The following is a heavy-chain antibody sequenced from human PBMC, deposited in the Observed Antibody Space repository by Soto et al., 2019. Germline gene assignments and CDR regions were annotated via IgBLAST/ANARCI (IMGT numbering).Heavy chain of an antibody. CDR2: ISYSGNT. V-gene: IGHV4-59*01. Sequence: SGTLSLTCTASGGSICNFYWSWIRQTPGKGLEWIGYISYSGNTNYNPSRKSRVSISVNTSKHQLSLNLTSVTAADTAVYYCARAPMVLSRSYFDSWGQRTPVTVSS. J-gene: IGHJ4*02. CDR1: GGSICNFY. D-gene: IGHD2-8*01. CDR3: ARAPMVLSRSYFDS.